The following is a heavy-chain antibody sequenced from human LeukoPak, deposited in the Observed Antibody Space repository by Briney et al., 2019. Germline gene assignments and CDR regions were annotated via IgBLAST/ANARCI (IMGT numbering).Heavy chain of an antibody. CDR1: GFTFRSYS. CDR3: ARDMSLLWFGDPFDY. Sequence: GGSLRLSCGASGFTFRSYSMNWVRQAPGKGLEWVSYISSSSTVIYYADSVKGRFTISRDNAKNSLYLRMNSLRDEDTAVYYCARDMSLLWFGDPFDYWGQGTLVTVSS. CDR2: ISSSSTVI. J-gene: IGHJ4*02. V-gene: IGHV3-48*02. D-gene: IGHD3-10*01.